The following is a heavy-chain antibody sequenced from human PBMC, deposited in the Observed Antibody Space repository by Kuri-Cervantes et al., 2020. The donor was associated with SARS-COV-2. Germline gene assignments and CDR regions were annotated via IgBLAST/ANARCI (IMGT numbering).Heavy chain of an antibody. CDR2: IGTAGDT. Sequence: GESLKISCAASEFTFSGYDMHWVRQATGKGLEWVSAIGTAGDTYYPGSVKGRFTISRENAKNSLYLQMNSLRAGDTAVYYCARGVGSSWSYYYYYMDVWGKGTTVTVSS. CDR1: EFTFSGYD. V-gene: IGHV3-13*01. J-gene: IGHJ6*03. CDR3: ARGVGSSWSYYYYYMDV. D-gene: IGHD6-13*01.